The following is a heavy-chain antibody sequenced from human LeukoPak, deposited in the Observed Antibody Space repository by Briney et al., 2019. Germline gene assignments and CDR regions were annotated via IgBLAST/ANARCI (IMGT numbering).Heavy chain of an antibody. CDR3: ASGMGELWYDY. Sequence: SETLSLTCTVSGGSISNYYWSWIRQPPGKGLEWIGYIYYSGSINYNPSLKSRVTISVDTSKNQVSLKLSSVTAADTAVYYCASGMGELWYDYWGQGTLVTVSS. CDR2: IYYSGSI. J-gene: IGHJ4*02. V-gene: IGHV4-59*01. CDR1: GGSISNYY. D-gene: IGHD3-16*01.